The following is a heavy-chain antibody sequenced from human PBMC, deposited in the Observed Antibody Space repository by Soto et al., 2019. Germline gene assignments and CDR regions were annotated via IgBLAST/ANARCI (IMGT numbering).Heavy chain of an antibody. Sequence: EVQLVESGGGLVQPGGSLRLSCAASGFTFSTYWMHWVRQAPGKGPVWVSRIETDGSRTTYADSVKGRFTISRDNAKNMMYLQMNSLRVEDTAVYYCVSDRPHKWFDPWGQGPLVTVSS. J-gene: IGHJ5*02. D-gene: IGHD6-6*01. V-gene: IGHV3-74*01. CDR1: GFTFSTYW. CDR3: VSDRPHKWFDP. CDR2: IETDGSRT.